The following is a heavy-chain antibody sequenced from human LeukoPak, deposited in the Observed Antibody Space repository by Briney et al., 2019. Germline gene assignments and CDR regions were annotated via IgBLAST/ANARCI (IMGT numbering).Heavy chain of an antibody. J-gene: IGHJ6*03. CDR3: ARRRYSGYDGPAYYYMDV. CDR2: ISSTGSTI. Sequence: GGSLRLSCAASGFTFSDYYMSWIRQAPGKGLEWISYISSTGSTIYYAGSVKGRFTISRDNAKNSLYLQMNSLRAEDTAVYYCARRRYSGYDGPAYYYMDVWGKGTTVTISS. D-gene: IGHD5-12*01. CDR1: GFTFSDYY. V-gene: IGHV3-11*01.